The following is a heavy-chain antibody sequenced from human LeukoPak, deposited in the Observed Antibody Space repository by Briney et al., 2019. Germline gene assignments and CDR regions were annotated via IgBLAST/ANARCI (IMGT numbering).Heavy chain of an antibody. CDR1: GGSISSYY. J-gene: IGHJ5*02. CDR3: ARAHRYCSSASCYSDWFDP. D-gene: IGHD2-2*02. Sequence: SETLSLTCTVSGGSISSYYWSWIRQPPGKGPEWIGDIYYSGSTNYNPSLKSRVTISVDTSKNQFSLKLSSVTAADTAVYYCARAHRYCSSASCYSDWFDPWGQGTLVTVSS. V-gene: IGHV4-59*08. CDR2: IYYSGST.